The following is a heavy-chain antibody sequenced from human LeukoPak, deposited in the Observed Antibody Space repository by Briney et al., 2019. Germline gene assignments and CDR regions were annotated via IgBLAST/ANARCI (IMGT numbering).Heavy chain of an antibody. J-gene: IGHJ4*02. CDR2: INPSGGSK. CDR3: ARGGDSSGWYQWGDDY. V-gene: IGHV1-46*01. CDR1: GYTFTSYY. Sequence: GASVKVPCKASGYTFTSYYMHWVRQAPGQGLEWMGIINPSGGSKSYAQKFQGRVTMTRDTSTSTVYMELSSLRSEDTAVYYCARGGDSSGWYQWGDDYWGQGTLVTVSS. D-gene: IGHD6-19*01.